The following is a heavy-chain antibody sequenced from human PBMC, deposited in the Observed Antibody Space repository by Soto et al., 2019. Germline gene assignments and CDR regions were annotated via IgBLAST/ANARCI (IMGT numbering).Heavy chain of an antibody. CDR1: GFTFSGSA. CDR3: TRQPYSYDSSGSYALDYYYGMDV. V-gene: IGHV3-73*02. CDR2: IRSKANNYAT. D-gene: IGHD3-22*01. Sequence: EVQLVESGGGLVQPGGSLKLSCAASGFTFSGSAMHWVRQASGKGLEWIGRIRSKANNYATAYAASVKGRFTISRDDSENTAYLQLNSLKTEDTAVYYCTRQPYSYDSSGSYALDYYYGMDVWGQGTTVTVSS. J-gene: IGHJ6*02.